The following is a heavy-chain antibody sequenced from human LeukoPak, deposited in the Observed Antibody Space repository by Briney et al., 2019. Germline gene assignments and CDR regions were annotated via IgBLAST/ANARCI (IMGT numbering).Heavy chain of an antibody. Sequence: ASVKVSCKASGGTFSSYAISWVRQAPGQGLEWMGRIIPILGIANYAQKFQGRVTITADKSTSTAYMELSSLRSEDTAVYYCARSLDIVVVVAATRPVLDYYGMDVWGQGTTVTVSS. V-gene: IGHV1-69*04. CDR1: GGTFSSYA. D-gene: IGHD2-15*01. J-gene: IGHJ6*02. CDR3: ARSLDIVVVVAATRPVLDYYGMDV. CDR2: IIPILGIA.